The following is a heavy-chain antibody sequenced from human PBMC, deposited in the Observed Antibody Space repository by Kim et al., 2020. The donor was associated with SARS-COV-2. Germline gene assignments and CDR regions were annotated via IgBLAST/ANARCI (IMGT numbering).Heavy chain of an antibody. J-gene: IGHJ3*02. CDR3: AKDDQDSSGGDAFDI. D-gene: IGHD3-22*01. Sequence: DHVKGRFTISSDNSKNPLYLQMNSLRAEDTAVYYCAKDDQDSSGGDAFDIWGQGTMVTVSS. V-gene: IGHV3-23*03.